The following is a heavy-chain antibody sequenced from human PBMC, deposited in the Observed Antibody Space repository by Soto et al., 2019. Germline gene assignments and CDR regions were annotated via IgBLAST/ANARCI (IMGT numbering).Heavy chain of an antibody. CDR1: GFTFSSYA. V-gene: IGHV3-23*01. Sequence: GGSLRLSCAASGFTFSSYAMSWVRQAPGKGLEWVSAISGSGGSTYYADSVKGRFTMSSDNSKNTLYLQMNSLRAEDTAVYYCAKETTVTTIPEYFQHWGQGTLVTVSS. J-gene: IGHJ1*01. CDR2: ISGSGGST. D-gene: IGHD4-17*01. CDR3: AKETTVTTIPEYFQH.